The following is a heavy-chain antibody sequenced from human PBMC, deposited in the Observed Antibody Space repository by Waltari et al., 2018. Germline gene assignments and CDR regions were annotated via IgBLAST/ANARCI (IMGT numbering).Heavy chain of an antibody. J-gene: IGHJ4*02. CDR2: IYYSGST. Sequence: QVQLQESGPGLVKPSQTLSLTCSVSGGSISSGDYYWSWIRRPPGKGLEWIGYIYYSGSTYYNPSLKSRVTISVDTSKNQFSLKLSSVTAADTAVYYCARGRGSGPEGGFDYWGQGTLVTVSS. D-gene: IGHD3-10*01. CDR3: ARGRGSGPEGGFDY. V-gene: IGHV4-30-4*08. CDR1: GGSISSGDYY.